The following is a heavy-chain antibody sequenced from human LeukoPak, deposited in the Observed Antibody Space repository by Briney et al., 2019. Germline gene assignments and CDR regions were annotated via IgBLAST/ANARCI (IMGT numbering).Heavy chain of an antibody. Sequence: GGSLRLSCDASGFTFTTYWMTWVRQAPGKGLEWVATIKQDGSEKYYMDSMKGRFIISRDNAKNSLHLHMNSLRAEDTAVYYCVKPYYFSSGSLTWGQGTLVTVSS. CDR2: IKQDGSEK. D-gene: IGHD3-10*01. CDR1: GFTFTTYW. CDR3: VKPYYFSSGSLT. J-gene: IGHJ5*02. V-gene: IGHV3-7*01.